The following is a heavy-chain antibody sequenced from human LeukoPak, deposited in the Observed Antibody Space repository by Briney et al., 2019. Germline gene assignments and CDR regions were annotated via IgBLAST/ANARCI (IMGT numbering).Heavy chain of an antibody. CDR2: IYYSGST. CDR1: GGSISSYY. Sequence: NPSETLSLTCTVSGGSISSYYWSWIRQPPGKGLEWIGYIYYSGSTNYNPSLKSRVTISVDTSKNQFSLKLSSVTAADTAVYYCARVIPHYDFWSGYGYFDYWGQGTLVTVSS. V-gene: IGHV4-59*01. J-gene: IGHJ4*02. D-gene: IGHD3-3*01. CDR3: ARVIPHYDFWSGYGYFDY.